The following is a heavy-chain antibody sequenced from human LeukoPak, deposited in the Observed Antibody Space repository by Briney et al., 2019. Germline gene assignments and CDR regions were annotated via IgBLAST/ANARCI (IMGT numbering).Heavy chain of an antibody. Sequence: GGSLRLSCAASGLTFRNYDMHWVRQAPGKGLEWVAVISGDGSKQHSDSGKGRFTDSRDNSKNTLFLPMNSLRSEDTAIYYCAKGAAFGDLLGDYWGQGTLVTVSS. CDR2: ISGDGSKQ. CDR3: AKGAAFGDLLGDY. J-gene: IGHJ4*02. CDR1: GLTFRNYD. D-gene: IGHD3-10*01. V-gene: IGHV3-30*18.